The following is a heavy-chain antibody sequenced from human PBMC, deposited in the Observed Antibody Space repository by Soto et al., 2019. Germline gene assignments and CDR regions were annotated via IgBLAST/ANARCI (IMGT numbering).Heavy chain of an antibody. Sequence: QVQLVESGGGVVQPGRSLRLSCAASGFTFSSYGMHWVRQAPGKRLEWVAVIWYDGSNKYYADSVKGRFTISRDNSKNTLYLQMNSLRAEDTAVYYCASRKKWELTTDYWGQGTLVTVSS. CDR2: IWYDGSNK. CDR3: ASRKKWELTTDY. V-gene: IGHV3-33*01. CDR1: GFTFSSYG. J-gene: IGHJ4*02. D-gene: IGHD1-26*01.